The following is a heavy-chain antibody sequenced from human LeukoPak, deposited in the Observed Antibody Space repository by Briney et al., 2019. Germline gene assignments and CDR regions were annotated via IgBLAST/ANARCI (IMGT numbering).Heavy chain of an antibody. V-gene: IGHV1-69*13. J-gene: IGHJ4*02. CDR3: SRIAVAGQRAFDY. Sequence: SVKVSCKSSVGIFSSYAMRWVRQAPAKALEWVGGIISLFCTANYAQKFQGRVTITADESTSTAYMELSSLRSEDTAVYYCSRIAVAGQRAFDYWGQGTLVTVSS. D-gene: IGHD6-19*01. CDR1: VGIFSSYA. CDR2: IISLFCTA.